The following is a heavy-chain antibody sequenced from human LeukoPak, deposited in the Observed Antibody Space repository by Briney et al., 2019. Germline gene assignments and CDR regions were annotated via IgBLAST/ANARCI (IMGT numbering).Heavy chain of an antibody. V-gene: IGHV4-39*01. J-gene: IGHJ4*02. CDR2: IHYSGST. D-gene: IGHD2-8*01. CDR1: GGSISSSSYY. Sequence: ETLSLTCTVSGGSISSSSYYWGWIRQPPGKGLEWIGNIHYSGSTYYSPSLKNRVTISVDTSKNQFSLRLKSVTAADTAVYYCWRPHCSNSVCSSSRVDFWGQGTLVTVSS. CDR3: WRPHCSNSVCSSSRVDF.